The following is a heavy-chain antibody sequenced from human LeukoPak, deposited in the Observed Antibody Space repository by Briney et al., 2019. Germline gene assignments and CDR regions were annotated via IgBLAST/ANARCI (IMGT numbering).Heavy chain of an antibody. CDR1: GYTFTGYY. V-gene: IGHV1-2*02. D-gene: IGHD1-26*01. Sequence: ASVKVSCKASGYTFTGYYMHWVRQAPGQGLEWMGWIIPNSGGTNYAQKFQGRVTMTRDTSISTAYMELSRLRSDDTAVYYCARAYHQLSPVGAFLYFDYWGQGTLVTVSS. CDR3: ARAYHQLSPVGAFLYFDY. CDR2: IIPNSGGT. J-gene: IGHJ4*02.